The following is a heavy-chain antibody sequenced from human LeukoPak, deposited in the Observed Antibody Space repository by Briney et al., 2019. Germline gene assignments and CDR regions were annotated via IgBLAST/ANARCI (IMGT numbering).Heavy chain of an antibody. J-gene: IGHJ4*02. CDR1: GFTLIRYE. CDR3: AKFTALLGAKGSIYFDC. Sequence: GGSLRLFCAASGFTLIRYEVNSVRQAPGKGLEWVTYISSSGNTIYYADSVKGRFTISRDNAKNSLYLQMNSLRAEDTAVYYCAKFTALLGAKGSIYFDCLVQGTLVTVSS. V-gene: IGHV3-48*03. CDR2: ISSSGNTI. D-gene: IGHD1-26*01.